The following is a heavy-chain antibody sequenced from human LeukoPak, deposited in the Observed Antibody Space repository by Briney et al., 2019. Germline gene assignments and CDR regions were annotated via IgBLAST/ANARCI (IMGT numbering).Heavy chain of an antibody. D-gene: IGHD4-17*01. CDR1: GFTFSSYA. Sequence: PGGSLRLSCAASGFTFSSYAMSWVRQAPGKGLEWVSATRGSGGSTHYADSVKGRFTISRDNSKNTLYLQMNSLRDEDTAVYYCAKDLNTVTTGYFQHWGQGTLVTVSS. V-gene: IGHV3-23*01. J-gene: IGHJ1*01. CDR3: AKDLNTVTTGYFQH. CDR2: TRGSGGST.